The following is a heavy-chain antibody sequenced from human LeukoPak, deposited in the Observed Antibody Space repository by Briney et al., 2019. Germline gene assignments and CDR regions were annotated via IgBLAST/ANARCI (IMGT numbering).Heavy chain of an antibody. D-gene: IGHD4-17*01. V-gene: IGHV3-23*01. CDR3: ANGPYGDFRRALDF. Sequence: GGSLRLSCTASGFTSGFTFRNFAMSWVRQAPGKGLQWVSTIHYTGAKTYYTDSVKGRFIITRDNSKNTFYLQMNSLRAEDTAVYYCANGPYGDFRRALDFWGQGTLVTVSS. J-gene: IGHJ4*02. CDR2: IHYTGAKT. CDR1: GFTSGFTFRNFA.